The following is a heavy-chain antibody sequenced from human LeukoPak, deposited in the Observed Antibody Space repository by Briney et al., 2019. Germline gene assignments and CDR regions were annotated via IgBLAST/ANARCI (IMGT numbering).Heavy chain of an antibody. CDR2: INPNSGDT. V-gene: IGHV1-2*02. D-gene: IGHD3-10*01. Sequence: GASVKVSCKASGYTFTGYYMQWVRQAPGQGLEWMGWINPNSGDTNYAQNFQGRVTMTRDTSISTAYMELSRLRSDDTAVYYCAKTTGTYYRDYFDYWGQGTLVTVSS. CDR3: AKTTGTYYRDYFDY. CDR1: GYTFTGYY. J-gene: IGHJ4*02.